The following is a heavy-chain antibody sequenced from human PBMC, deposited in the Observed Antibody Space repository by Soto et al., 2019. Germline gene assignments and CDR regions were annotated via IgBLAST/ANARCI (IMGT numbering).Heavy chain of an antibody. Sequence: GESLKISCKGSGYSFTSYWIGWVRQMPGKGLEWMGIIYPGDSDTRYSPSFQGQVTISSDKSISTAYLQWSSLKASDTAMYYCARQERWTTGYSYYYGMDVWGQGTTVTVSS. J-gene: IGHJ6*02. CDR2: IYPGDSDT. CDR3: ARQERWTTGYSYYYGMDV. CDR1: GYSFTSYW. V-gene: IGHV5-51*01. D-gene: IGHD4-17*01.